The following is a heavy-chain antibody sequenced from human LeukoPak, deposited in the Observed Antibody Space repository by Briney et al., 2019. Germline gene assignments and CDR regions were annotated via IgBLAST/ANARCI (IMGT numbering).Heavy chain of an antibody. Sequence: GASVKVSCKVSGYTLTEMSIHWVRQAPGGALEWMGGFDPEDGETVYAPKFQGRVTVTEDTSADTAYMELSSLRSEDTAVYYCTTCLNGAGQPVAIYYYGMDVWGQGTTVTVSS. CDR1: GYTLTEMS. CDR3: TTCLNGAGQPVAIYYYGMDV. J-gene: IGHJ6*02. CDR2: FDPEDGET. D-gene: IGHD2-2*01. V-gene: IGHV1-24*01.